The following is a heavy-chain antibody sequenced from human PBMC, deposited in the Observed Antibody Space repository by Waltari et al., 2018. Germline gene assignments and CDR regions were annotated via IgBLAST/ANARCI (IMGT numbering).Heavy chain of an antibody. Sequence: QVHLQESGPGLVKPSATLSLTCTVSGGSITSYYWTWIRQPAGKGLEWIGRIYISGNSNYNPSLKSRVTMSMDRSKNQFSLNLSSVTAADTAMYYCARDSSGWHDIDYWGQGTLVTVSS. J-gene: IGHJ4*02. CDR1: GGSITSYY. D-gene: IGHD6-19*01. V-gene: IGHV4-4*07. CDR2: IYISGNS. CDR3: ARDSSGWHDIDY.